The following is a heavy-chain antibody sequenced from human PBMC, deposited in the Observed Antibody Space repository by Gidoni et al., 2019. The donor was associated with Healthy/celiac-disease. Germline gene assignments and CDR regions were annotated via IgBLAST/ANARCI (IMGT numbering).Heavy chain of an antibody. CDR1: GGPFSSYA. V-gene: IGHV1-69*01. D-gene: IGHD3-3*01. Sequence: QVQLVQSGAEVKKPGSSVKVSCKASGGPFSSYAISWVRQAPGQGLEWMGGIIPIFGTANYAQKFQGRVTITADESTSTAYMELSSLRSEDTAVYYCARRSGITIFGVVMGAFDIWGQGTMVTVSS. CDR2: IIPIFGTA. J-gene: IGHJ3*02. CDR3: ARRSGITIFGVVMGAFDI.